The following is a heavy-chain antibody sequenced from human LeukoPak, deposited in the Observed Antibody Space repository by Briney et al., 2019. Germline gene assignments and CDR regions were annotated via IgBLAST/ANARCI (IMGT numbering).Heavy chain of an antibody. CDR1: GGSISSSSYY. CDR2: IYYSGST. V-gene: IGHV4-39*07. Sequence: PSETLSLTCTVSGGSISSSSYYWGWIRQPPGKVLEWIGSIYYSGSTYYNPSLKSRVTISVDTSKNQFSLKLSSVTAADTAVYYCARDRSRSLGLSYWGQGTLVTVSS. D-gene: IGHD6-13*01. CDR3: ARDRSRSLGLSY. J-gene: IGHJ4*02.